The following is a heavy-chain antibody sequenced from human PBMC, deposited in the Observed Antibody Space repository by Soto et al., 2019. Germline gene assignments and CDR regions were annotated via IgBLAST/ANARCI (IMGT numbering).Heavy chain of an antibody. CDR1: VFTFSNSW. CDR3: VKVLARGVGVPRFYFDS. CDR2: INADGTST. V-gene: IGHV3-74*01. D-gene: IGHD2-2*01. J-gene: IGHJ4*02. Sequence: SWWSLRLSCSASVFTFSNSWMHWLRQVSGKGLEWVSRINADGTSTSYADSVKGRFTISRDNAKNTLYLHVNSLRAEDTAVYYCVKVLARGVGVPRFYFDSWGQGALVTVSS.